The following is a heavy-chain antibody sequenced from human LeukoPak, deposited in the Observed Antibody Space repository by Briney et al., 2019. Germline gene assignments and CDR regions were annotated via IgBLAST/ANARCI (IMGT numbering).Heavy chain of an antibody. D-gene: IGHD3-3*01. CDR3: ARDYYDFWSGYPPSYDAFDI. CDR2: ISSSGSTI. V-gene: IGHV3-11*04. Sequence: GGSLRLSCAASGFTFSDYYMSWIRQAPGKGLEWVSYISSSGSTIYYADSVKGRFTISRDNAKNSLYLQMNSLRAEDTAVYYCARDYYDFWSGYPPSYDAFDIWGQGTMDTVSS. CDR1: GFTFSDYY. J-gene: IGHJ3*02.